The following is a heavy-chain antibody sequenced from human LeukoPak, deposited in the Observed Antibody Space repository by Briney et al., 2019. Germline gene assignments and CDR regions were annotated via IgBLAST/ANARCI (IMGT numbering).Heavy chain of an antibody. D-gene: IGHD1-26*01. CDR3: AKDPGELSRGYYMDV. CDR2: IRYGGSNK. Sequence: GGSVSLSCAVSGFTFNGFGMHWLRRATGKGLVWVGFIRYGGSNKYDRDSEKGRFPISRENSKNTLFLQMNSLRAADTAVYSCAKDPGELSRGYYMDVWGKGTTVTVSS. CDR1: GFTFNGFG. J-gene: IGHJ6*03. V-gene: IGHV3-30*02.